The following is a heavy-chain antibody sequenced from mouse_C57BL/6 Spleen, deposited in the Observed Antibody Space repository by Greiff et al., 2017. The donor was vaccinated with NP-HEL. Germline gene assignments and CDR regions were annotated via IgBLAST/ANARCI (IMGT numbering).Heavy chain of an antibody. CDR1: GFTFSSYG. D-gene: IGHD1-1*01. V-gene: IGHV5-6*01. J-gene: IGHJ2*01. Sequence: EVKLVESGGDLVKPGGSLKLSCAASGFTFSSYGMSWVRQTPDKRLEWVATISSGGSYTYYPDSVKGRFTISRDNAKNTLYLQMSSLKSEDTAMYYCARLSYGSRGYFDYWGQGTTLTVSS. CDR3: ARLSYGSRGYFDY. CDR2: ISSGGSYT.